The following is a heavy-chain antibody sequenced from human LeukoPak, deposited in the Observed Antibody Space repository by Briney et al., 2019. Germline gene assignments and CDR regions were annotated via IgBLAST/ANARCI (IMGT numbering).Heavy chain of an antibody. CDR2: IDPSDSDT. Sequence: GESLKISCKASGYSFTSYWIGWVRQMPGKGLEWMGIIDPSDSDTRYTPSFQGQVTISADKSLSTAYLLWNSLQASDTAMYYCARQTAMGRSGDYWGQGTLVAVSS. CDR3: ARQTAMGRSGDY. J-gene: IGHJ4*02. CDR1: GYSFTSYW. V-gene: IGHV5-51*01. D-gene: IGHD5-18*01.